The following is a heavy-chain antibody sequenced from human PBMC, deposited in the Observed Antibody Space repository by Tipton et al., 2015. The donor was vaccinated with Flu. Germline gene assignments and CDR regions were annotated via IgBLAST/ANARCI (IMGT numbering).Heavy chain of an antibody. CDR1: GYSIRSDYY. CDR3: ARGGWEPHGGWFDP. J-gene: IGHJ5*02. D-gene: IGHD1-26*01. V-gene: IGHV4-59*01. CDR2: VYYSGTT. Sequence: GLVKPSETLSLNCTVSGYSIRSDYYWSWIRQSPGKGLEWIGQVYYSGTTNYNPSLKSRVTISLDKSKNQLSLNVNSMTTADTAVFYCARGGWEPHGGWFDPWGQGILVTVSS.